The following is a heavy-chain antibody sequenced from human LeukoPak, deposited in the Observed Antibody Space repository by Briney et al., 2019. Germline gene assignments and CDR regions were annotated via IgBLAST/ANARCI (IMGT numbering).Heavy chain of an antibody. CDR3: ASGGARVGFLEWLQADDAFDI. J-gene: IGHJ3*02. CDR1: GGSFSGYY. CDR2: INHSGST. D-gene: IGHD3-3*01. V-gene: IGHV4-34*01. Sequence: SETLSLTCAVYGGSFSGYYWSWIRQPPGKGLEWIGEINHSGSTNYNPSLKSRVTISVDTSKNQFSLKLSSVTAADTAVYYCASGGARVGFLEWLQADDAFDIWGQGTMVTVSS.